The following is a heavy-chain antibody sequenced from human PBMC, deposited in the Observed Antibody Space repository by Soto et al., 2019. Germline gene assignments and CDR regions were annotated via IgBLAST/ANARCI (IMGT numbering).Heavy chain of an antibody. D-gene: IGHD4-17*01. CDR3: VKGWRATVVTRYGMDV. CDR1: GFTFSSYS. Sequence: GGSLRLSCAASGFTFSSYSMNWVRQAPGKGLEWVSSISSSSSYIYYADSVKGRFTISRDNSKNTLYLQMSSLRAEDTAVYYCVKGWRATVVTRYGMDVWGQGTTVTVSS. CDR2: ISSSSSYI. V-gene: IGHV3-21*01. J-gene: IGHJ6*02.